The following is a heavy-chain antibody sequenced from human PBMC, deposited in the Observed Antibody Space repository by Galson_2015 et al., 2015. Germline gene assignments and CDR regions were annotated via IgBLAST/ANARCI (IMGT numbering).Heavy chain of an antibody. CDR2: ISHDGSHI. D-gene: IGHD1-7*01. J-gene: IGHJ6*02. CDR1: GFNFGVYS. CDR3: ARIGYNCNFGNALDV. V-gene: IGHV3-30*04. Sequence: SLRLSCAASGFNFGVYSIHWVRQAPGKGLEWVAVISHDGSHIYHADSVQGRFTISRDNSKNTLYLQMNSLRTEDTAVYYCARIGYNCNFGNALDVWGQGTTVTVSS.